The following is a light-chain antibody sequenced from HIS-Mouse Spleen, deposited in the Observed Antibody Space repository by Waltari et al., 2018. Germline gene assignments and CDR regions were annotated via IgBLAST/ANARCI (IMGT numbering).Light chain of an antibody. CDR3: SSYTSSSTLWV. V-gene: IGLV2-14*03. CDR1: SSDVGGYNY. Sequence: QSALTQPASVSGSPGQSITISCTGTSSDVGGYNYVPWYQQPPGKAPKLMIYDVSNRPSGVSNRFSGSKSGNTASLTISGLQAEDEADYYCSSYTSSSTLWVFGGGTKLTVL. J-gene: IGLJ3*02. CDR2: DVS.